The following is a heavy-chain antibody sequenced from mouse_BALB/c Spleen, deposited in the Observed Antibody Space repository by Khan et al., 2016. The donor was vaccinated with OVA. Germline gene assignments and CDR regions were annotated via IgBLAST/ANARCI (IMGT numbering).Heavy chain of an antibody. CDR2: IWGGGSK. V-gene: IGHV2-6-5*01. Sequence: QVQLKESGPGLVAPSQSLSITCTVSGFSLTDYAVSWIRQPPGKGLEWLGVIWGGGSKYYNSALKSRLSISKYNSKSQVFLKMNSLQTDDTAMYYCAKDPPYYGMDYWGQGTSVTVSS. CDR1: GFSLTDYA. J-gene: IGHJ4*01. CDR3: AKDPPYYGMDY.